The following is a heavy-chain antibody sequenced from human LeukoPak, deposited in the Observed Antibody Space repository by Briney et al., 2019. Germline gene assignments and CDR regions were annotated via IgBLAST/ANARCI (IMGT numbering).Heavy chain of an antibody. D-gene: IGHD3-9*01. J-gene: IGHJ4*02. CDR3: AKGRDILTGLVDY. V-gene: IGHV3-23*01. CDR2: ISGRGGST. CDR1: GFTFSSYV. Sequence: HSGGSLRLSCAASGFTFSSYVMSWVRQAPGKGLEWVSGISGRGGSTYYADSVKGRFTISRDNSKNTLYLQMNRLRAEDTAVYYCAKGRDILTGLVDYWGQGTLVTISS.